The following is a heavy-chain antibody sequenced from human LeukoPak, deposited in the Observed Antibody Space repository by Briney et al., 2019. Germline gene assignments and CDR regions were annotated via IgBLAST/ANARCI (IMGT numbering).Heavy chain of an antibody. CDR2: INDSGST. Sequence: SETLSLTCCVSGGSLRDHYWSWVRQVPGKGLEWIGEINDSGSTNYNPSLEGRVTLSVDTSKNQFSLKMRSVTAADTSIYYCARPYCSHGSCYRNFDYWGQGTLVTVSS. D-gene: IGHD2-15*01. CDR1: GGSLRDHY. CDR3: ARPYCSHGSCYRNFDY. J-gene: IGHJ4*02. V-gene: IGHV4-34*01.